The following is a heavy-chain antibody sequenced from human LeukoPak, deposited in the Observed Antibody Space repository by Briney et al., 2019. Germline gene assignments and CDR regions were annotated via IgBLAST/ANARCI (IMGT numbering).Heavy chain of an antibody. V-gene: IGHV3-11*01. CDR3: ARSSSWYPNWFDL. Sequence: NAGGSLRLSCAASGFTFSDYYMSWIRQAPGKGLEWVSYISSSGSTIYYADSVKGRFTISRDNAKNSLYLQMNSLRAEDTAVYYCARSSSWYPNWFDLWGQGTLVTVSS. CDR2: ISSSGSTI. D-gene: IGHD6-13*01. J-gene: IGHJ5*02. CDR1: GFTFSDYY.